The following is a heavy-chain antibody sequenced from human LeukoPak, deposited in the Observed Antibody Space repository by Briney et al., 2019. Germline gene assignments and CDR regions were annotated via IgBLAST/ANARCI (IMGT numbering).Heavy chain of an antibody. D-gene: IGHD5-18*01. V-gene: IGHV4-38-2*02. CDR2: IYYSGST. J-gene: IGHJ5*02. Sequence: PSETLSLTCTVSGYSIGSGYYWGWIRQPPGKGLEWIGSIYYSGSTYYNPSLKSRVTISVDTSKNQFSLKLSSVTAADTAVYYCAREIVDTAMVTSWFDPWGQGTLVTVSS. CDR1: GYSIGSGYY. CDR3: AREIVDTAMVTSWFDP.